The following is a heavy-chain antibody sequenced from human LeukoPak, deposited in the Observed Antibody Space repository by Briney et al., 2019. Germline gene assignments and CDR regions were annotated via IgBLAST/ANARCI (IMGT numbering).Heavy chain of an antibody. J-gene: IGHJ4*02. CDR3: TTRYCSGGRCDY. D-gene: IGHD2-15*01. V-gene: IGHV3-15*01. Sequence: PGGCLRLSCAASGFAFSDAWMNWVRQAPGKGLEWVGRIKSKTDGGTTDYAAPVKGRFTISRDDSKTTLYLQMNSLKTEDTAVYYCTTRYCSGGRCDYWGQGTLVTVSS. CDR2: IKSKTDGGTT. CDR1: GFAFSDAW.